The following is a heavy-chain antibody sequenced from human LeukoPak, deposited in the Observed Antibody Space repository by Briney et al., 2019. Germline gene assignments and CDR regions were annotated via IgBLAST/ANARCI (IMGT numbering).Heavy chain of an antibody. CDR1: GFTFTSSA. J-gene: IGHJ5*02. CDR3: AAGYYGSDPLFS. D-gene: IGHD3-10*01. Sequence: GASVKVSCKASGFTFTSSAVQWVRQARGQRLEWIGWIVVGSGNTNYAQKFQERVTITRDMSTSTAYMELSSLRSEDTALYYCAAGYYGSDPLFSWGQGTLVTVSS. CDR2: IVVGSGNT. V-gene: IGHV1-58*01.